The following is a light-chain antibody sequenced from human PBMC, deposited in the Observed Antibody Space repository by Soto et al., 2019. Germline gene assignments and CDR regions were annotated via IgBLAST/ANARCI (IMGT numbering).Light chain of an antibody. CDR3: QQRSNWPPIT. Sequence: EIVLTQSPATLSFSAGERATLSCRASQSVSSYLAWYQQKPGQAPRLPIYDASNRATGIPARFSGSGSGTDFTLTISSLEPEDFAVYYCQQRSNWPPITFGQGTRLEIK. J-gene: IGKJ5*01. V-gene: IGKV3-11*01. CDR2: DAS. CDR1: QSVSSY.